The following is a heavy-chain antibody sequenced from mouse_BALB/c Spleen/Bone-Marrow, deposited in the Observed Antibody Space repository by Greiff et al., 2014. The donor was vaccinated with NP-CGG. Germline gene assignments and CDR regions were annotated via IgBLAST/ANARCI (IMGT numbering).Heavy chain of an antibody. Sequence: QGPLKQSGGELMKPGASVKISCKATGYTFSRYWVEGGEERPGHGLEWIGEILPGSGSTNYNEKFKGKATFTADTSSNTAYMQLSSLTSEDSAVYYCARGDYFDYWGQGTTLTVSS. CDR3: ARGDYFDY. J-gene: IGHJ2*01. CDR2: ILPGSGST. V-gene: IGHV1-9*01. CDR1: GYTFSRYW.